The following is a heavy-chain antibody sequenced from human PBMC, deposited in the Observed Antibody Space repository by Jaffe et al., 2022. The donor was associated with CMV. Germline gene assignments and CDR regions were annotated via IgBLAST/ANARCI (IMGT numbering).Heavy chain of an antibody. J-gene: IGHJ4*02. CDR1: GYTFSSYH. Sequence: QVQLVQSGAEVKKPGASVKVSCKASGYTFSSYHIHWVRQAPGQGPEWLGVIRPRGGATIYAQKFQGRVTMTRDTSTSTVYMELSSLRSEDTAVYSCARDFGYSGGWGPPLYYFDSWGQGTLVTVSS. D-gene: IGHD6-19*01. V-gene: IGHV1-46*01. CDR3: ARDFGYSGGWGPPLYYFDS. CDR2: IRPRGGAT.